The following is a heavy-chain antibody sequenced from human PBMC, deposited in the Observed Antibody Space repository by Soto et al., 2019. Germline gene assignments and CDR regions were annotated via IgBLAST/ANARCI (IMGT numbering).Heavy chain of an antibody. CDR1: GFTFSSYA. J-gene: IGHJ3*02. CDR3: AKGTPDIVATIFAFDI. Sequence: LRLSCAASGFTFSSYAMSWVRQAPGKGLEWVSAISGSGGSTYYADSVKGRFTISRDNSKNTLYLQMNSLRAEDTAVYYCAKGTPDIVATIFAFDIWGQGTMVTVSS. D-gene: IGHD5-12*01. V-gene: IGHV3-23*01. CDR2: ISGSGGST.